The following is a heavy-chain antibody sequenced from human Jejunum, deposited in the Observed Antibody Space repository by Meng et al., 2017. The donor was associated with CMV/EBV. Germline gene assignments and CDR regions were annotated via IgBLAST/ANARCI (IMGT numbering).Heavy chain of an antibody. CDR2: IYDIGST. CDR1: GSVSSSSHH. D-gene: IGHD6-19*01. V-gene: IGHV4-39*07. CDR3: ARVRVHSSGWRPFDY. J-gene: IGHJ4*02. Sequence: GSVSSSSHHWGWIRQPPGKGLEWIGTIYDIGSTYCNPSLKSRVSISKDTSKNQFSLRLDSVTAADTAVYYCARVRVHSSGWRPFDYWGRGTLVTVSS.